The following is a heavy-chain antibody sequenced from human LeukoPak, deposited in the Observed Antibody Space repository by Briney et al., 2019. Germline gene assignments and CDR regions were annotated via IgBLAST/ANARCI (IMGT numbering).Heavy chain of an antibody. Sequence: SETLSLTCAVSGASFSSDYWTWIRQPPGKGLGWIAEINHRGRSNYNPSLKSRVAISVDTSKNQFSLNLSSVTAADTARYYCARGLYDSGDYHYGIRAYYFDTWAREPWSPSPQ. V-gene: IGHV4-34*01. J-gene: IGHJ4*02. D-gene: IGHD3-22*01. CDR1: GASFSSDY. CDR3: ARGLYDSGDYHYGIRAYYFDT. CDR2: INHRGRS.